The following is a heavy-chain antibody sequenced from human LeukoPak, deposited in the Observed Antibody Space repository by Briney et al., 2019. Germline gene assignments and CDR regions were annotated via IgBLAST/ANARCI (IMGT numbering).Heavy chain of an antibody. J-gene: IGHJ4*02. CDR3: ARVRITMVRGAYRHFDY. Sequence: ASVKVSYKASGYTFTSYGISWVRQAPGQGLEWMGWISAYNGNTNYAQKLQGRVTMTTDTSTSTAYMELRSLRSDDTAVYYCARVRITMVRGAYRHFDYWGQGTLVTVSS. V-gene: IGHV1-18*01. CDR1: GYTFTSYG. CDR2: ISAYNGNT. D-gene: IGHD3-10*01.